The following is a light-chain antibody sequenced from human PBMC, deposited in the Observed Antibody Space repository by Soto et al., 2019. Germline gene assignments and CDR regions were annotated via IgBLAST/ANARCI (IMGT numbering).Light chain of an antibody. CDR3: QQSYSSPPT. Sequence: DIQMTQSPSTLSASVGDRVTITCRASQSLSTGLAWYQQKPGKAPKLLIFAASSLQSGVPSRFSGSRSGPDFTLTISSLQPEDFATYYCQQSYSSPPTFGQGTKVDIK. V-gene: IGKV1-39*01. CDR1: QSLSTG. CDR2: AAS. J-gene: IGKJ1*01.